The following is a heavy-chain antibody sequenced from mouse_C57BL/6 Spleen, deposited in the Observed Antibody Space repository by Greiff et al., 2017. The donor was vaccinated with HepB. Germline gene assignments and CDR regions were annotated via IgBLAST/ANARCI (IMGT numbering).Heavy chain of an antibody. CDR1: GYTFTSYW. D-gene: IGHD1-1*01. CDR2: IDPNSGGT. V-gene: IGHV1-72*01. J-gene: IGHJ1*03. Sequence: VQLQQPGAELVKPGASVKLSCKASGYTFTSYWMHWVKQRPGRGLEWIGRIDPNSGGTKYNEKFKSKATLTVDKPSSTAYMQLSSLTSEDSAVYYCARFITTVVAHGYFDVWGTGTTVTVSS. CDR3: ARFITTVVAHGYFDV.